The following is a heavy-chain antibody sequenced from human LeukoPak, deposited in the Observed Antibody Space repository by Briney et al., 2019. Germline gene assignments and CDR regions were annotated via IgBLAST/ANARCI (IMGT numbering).Heavy chain of an antibody. J-gene: IGHJ4*02. CDR2: ISGSGGST. V-gene: IGHV3-23*01. D-gene: IGHD1-26*01. CDR3: AKESLWWERGYFDY. Sequence: GGSLRLSCAASGFSFSSYAMSWVRQAPGKGLEWVSAISGSGGSTYYADSVKGRFTISRDNSKTPLYLQMNSLRAEDTAVYYCAKESLWWERGYFDYWGQGTLVTVSS. CDR1: GFSFSSYA.